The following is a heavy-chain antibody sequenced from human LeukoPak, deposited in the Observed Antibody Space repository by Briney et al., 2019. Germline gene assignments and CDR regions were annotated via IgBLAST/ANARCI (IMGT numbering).Heavy chain of an antibody. CDR3: ARTATKTTPRDAFDI. Sequence: GGSLRLSCTASGFTFNSYWMSWVRQAPGKGLEWVANIKQDGSETYYVDSVKGRFTVSRDNAKNSLYLQMNSLRADDTAVYYCARTATKTTPRDAFDIWGQGTMVTVSS. CDR1: GFTFNSYW. V-gene: IGHV3-7*01. CDR2: IKQDGSET. D-gene: IGHD5-12*01. J-gene: IGHJ3*02.